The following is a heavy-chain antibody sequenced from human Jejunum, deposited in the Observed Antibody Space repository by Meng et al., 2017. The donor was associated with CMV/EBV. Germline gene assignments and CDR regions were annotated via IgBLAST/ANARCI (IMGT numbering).Heavy chain of an antibody. V-gene: IGHV3-21*05. J-gene: IGHJ1*01. CDR2: ISSDSNYI. D-gene: IGHD3-10*01. CDR1: TFSTYS. Sequence: TFSTYSMHWVRQAPVKGLEWVSYISSDSNYIYYGDSVKGRFTVSRDNAKNSLYLHMNSLRAEDTALYYCARDPTRYGSGSYYLDNWGQGTLVTVSS. CDR3: ARDPTRYGSGSYYLDN.